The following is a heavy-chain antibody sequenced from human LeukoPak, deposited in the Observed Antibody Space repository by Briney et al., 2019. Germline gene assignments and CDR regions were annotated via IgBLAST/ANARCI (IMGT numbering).Heavy chain of an antibody. CDR1: GGSFSGYY. CDR2: IYYSGST. J-gene: IGHJ6*02. V-gene: IGHV4-59*08. D-gene: IGHD3-3*01. CDR3: ARQPGPSYYDFWSGYYDYYYGMDV. Sequence: PSETLSLTCAVYGGSFSGYYWSWIRQPPGKGLEWIGYIYYSGSTNYNPSLKSRVTISVDTSKNQFSLKLSSVTAADTAVYYCARQPGPSYYDFWSGYYDYYYGMDVWGQGTTVTVSS.